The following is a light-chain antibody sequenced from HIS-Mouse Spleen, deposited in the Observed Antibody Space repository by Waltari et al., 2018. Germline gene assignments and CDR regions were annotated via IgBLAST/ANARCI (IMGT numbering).Light chain of an antibody. CDR3: CSYAGSYTWV. Sequence: QSALTQPRSVSGSPGQSVTISCTGTSSDVGGYNSVCSYQQHPGKAPKLMIYDVSKRPSGVPDRVAGSKSGNTASLTISGLQAEDEADYYCCSYAGSYTWVFGGGTKLTVL. J-gene: IGLJ3*02. V-gene: IGLV2-11*02. CDR2: DVS. CDR1: SSDVGGYNS.